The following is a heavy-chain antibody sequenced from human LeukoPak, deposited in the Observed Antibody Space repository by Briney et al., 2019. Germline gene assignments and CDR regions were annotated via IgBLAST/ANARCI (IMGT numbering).Heavy chain of an antibody. Sequence: GGSLRLSCSASGFTFSSYLINWVRQAPGKGPEWVSSISSSSSYIYYADLVKVRFNISRDNAKNSLYLQMTSLRAEDTAVYYCARADLWFGLGMDVWGQGTTVTVSS. CDR1: GFTFSSYL. CDR3: ARADLWFGLGMDV. CDR2: ISSSSSYI. V-gene: IGHV3-21*01. J-gene: IGHJ6*02. D-gene: IGHD3-10*01.